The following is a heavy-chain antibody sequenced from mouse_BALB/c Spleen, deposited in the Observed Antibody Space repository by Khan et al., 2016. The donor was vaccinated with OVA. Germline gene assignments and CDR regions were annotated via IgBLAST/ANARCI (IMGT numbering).Heavy chain of an antibody. Sequence: QMQLEESGTELARPGASVKMSCKASGYTFTSYTMHWVKQRPGQGLEWIGYINPTSTYTNYNQKFKDKATLTADKSSITAYMQLSSLTSEDSAVYYCAREGAYYRSDGWFAYWGQGTLVTVSA. CDR3: AREGAYYRSDGWFAY. CDR2: INPTSTYT. V-gene: IGHV1-4*01. CDR1: GYTFTSYT. D-gene: IGHD2-14*01. J-gene: IGHJ3*01.